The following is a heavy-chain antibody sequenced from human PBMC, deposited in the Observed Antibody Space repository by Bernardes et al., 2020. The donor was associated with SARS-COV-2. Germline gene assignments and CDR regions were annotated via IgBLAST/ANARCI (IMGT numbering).Heavy chain of an antibody. CDR3: ARPTSIAVAGSFDY. V-gene: IGHV4-39*01. J-gene: IGHJ4*02. CDR1: GSSITNASYR. D-gene: IGHD6-19*01. Sequence: SETLSLTCSVSGSSITNASYRWGWIRQPPGKGLEWIGSLSYGGNTYYTPSLRSRVTISADTSATQFSLKLSSVTAADTAVYYCARPTSIAVAGSFDYWGQGTLVTVSS. CDR2: LSYGGNT.